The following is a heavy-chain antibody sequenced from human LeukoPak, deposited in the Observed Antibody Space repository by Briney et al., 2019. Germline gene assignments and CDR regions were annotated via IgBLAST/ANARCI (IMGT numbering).Heavy chain of an antibody. J-gene: IGHJ4*02. V-gene: IGHV3-64*01. D-gene: IGHD6-13*01. Sequence: GGSLRLSCAASGFPFSNYAMLCVPQAPGKAVEHVSAISTNAVTPYYANPVKGRVTICRDNSKNTLYPQMGSLRVEDMAVYYCAKIGIAESDVFYFDYWGQGTLVTVSS. CDR2: ISTNAVTP. CDR1: GFPFSNYA. CDR3: AKIGIAESDVFYFDY.